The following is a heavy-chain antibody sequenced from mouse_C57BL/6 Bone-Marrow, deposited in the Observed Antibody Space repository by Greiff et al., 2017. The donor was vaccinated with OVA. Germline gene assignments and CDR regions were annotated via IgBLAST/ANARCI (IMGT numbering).Heavy chain of an antibody. CDR2: LTYDGSN. D-gene: IGHD2-3*01. CDR1: GYSITSGFY. J-gene: IGHJ4*01. CDR3: AKGYDTRAMDY. V-gene: IGHV3-6*01. Sequence: ESGPGLVKPSQSLSLTCPVSGYSITSGFYWNWIRQLPGNLLEWMGYLTYDGSNNYNPSLKNRISITRDQSSNHVFLKLNSETTEDTAADYGAKGYDTRAMDYWGQGTSVTVSS.